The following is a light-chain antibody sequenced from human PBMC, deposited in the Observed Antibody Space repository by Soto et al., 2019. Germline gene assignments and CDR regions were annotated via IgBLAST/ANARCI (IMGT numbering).Light chain of an antibody. Sequence: DIQMTQSPSTLSASVGDRVTITCRASQSISSWLAWYQQKPGKAPKLLIYDASSLESGVPSRFSGSGSGTEFTLTISSLQPDDFATYYCQQYDNDSTFGQGTKVDIK. CDR2: DAS. V-gene: IGKV1-5*01. CDR1: QSISSW. CDR3: QQYDNDST. J-gene: IGKJ1*01.